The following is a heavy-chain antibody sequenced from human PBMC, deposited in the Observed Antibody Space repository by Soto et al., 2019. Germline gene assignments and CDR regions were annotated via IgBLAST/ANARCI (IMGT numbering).Heavy chain of an antibody. D-gene: IGHD2-2*01. CDR2: ISGSGGSA. CDR3: AKDPYSGVLVPVAIGFDP. V-gene: IGHV3-23*01. CDR1: GFTFSNYA. Sequence: VGSLRLSCAASGFTFSNYAMTWVRQGPGKGLEWVSAISGSGGSAYYADSVKGRFTISRDNSKNTLYLQMNSLRADDSGVYYCAKDPYSGVLVPVAIGFDPWGPGTLVTVSS. J-gene: IGHJ5*02.